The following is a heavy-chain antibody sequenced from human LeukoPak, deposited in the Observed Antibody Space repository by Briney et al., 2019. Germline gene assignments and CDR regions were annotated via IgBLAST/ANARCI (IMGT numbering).Heavy chain of an antibody. V-gene: IGHV3-23*01. D-gene: IGHD3-10*01. CDR1: GFTFSNYA. J-gene: IGHJ6*02. CDR3: AKGAMAGGGYYYGMDV. CDR2: ISGSGGST. Sequence: PGGSLRLSCAASGFTFSNYAINWVRQAPGKGLEWVSAISGSGGSTYYADSVKGRFTISRDNSKNTLYLQMNSLRAEDTAVYYCAKGAMAGGGYYYGMDVWGQGTTVTVSS.